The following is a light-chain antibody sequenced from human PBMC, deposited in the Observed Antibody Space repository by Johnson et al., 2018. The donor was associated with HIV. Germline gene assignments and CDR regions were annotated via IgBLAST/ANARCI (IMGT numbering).Light chain of an antibody. CDR1: NTNIGNDF. V-gene: IGLV1-51*02. Sequence: QSVLTQPPSVSAAPGQKVTISCSGSNTNIGNDFVSWYQQLPGKAPKLLIYENNKRPSGIPDRFSGSKSGTSATLGITGLQTGDEADYYCGTWDSSLSVYVFGTGTKVTVL. J-gene: IGLJ1*01. CDR2: ENN. CDR3: GTWDSSLSVYV.